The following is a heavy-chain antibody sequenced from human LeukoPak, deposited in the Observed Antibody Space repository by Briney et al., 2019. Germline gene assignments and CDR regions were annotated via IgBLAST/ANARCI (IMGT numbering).Heavy chain of an antibody. CDR3: ARDHCSGGSCHKTYNWFDP. J-gene: IGHJ5*02. V-gene: IGHV4-4*07. D-gene: IGHD2-15*01. CDR2: IYTSGST. Sequence: SETLSLTCTVSGGSISSYYWSWIRQPAGKGLEWIGRIYTSGSTNYNPSLKSRVTMSVDTSKNQFSLKLSSVTAADTAVYHCARDHCSGGSCHKTYNWFDPWGQGTLVTVSS. CDR1: GGSISSYY.